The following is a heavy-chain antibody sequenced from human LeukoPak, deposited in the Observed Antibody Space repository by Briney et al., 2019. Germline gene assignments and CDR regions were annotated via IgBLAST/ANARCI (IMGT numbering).Heavy chain of an antibody. CDR1: GYTFTSYD. V-gene: IGHV1-8*01. J-gene: IGHJ4*02. CDR3: ARVGEPLFGLGDSLDFDY. Sequence: ASVKVSCKASGYTFTSYDINWVRQATGQGLEWMGWMNPNSGNTGYAQKFQGRVTMTRNTSISTAYMELSSLRSEDTAVYYCARVGEPLFGLGDSLDFDYWGQGTLVTVSS. CDR2: MNPNSGNT. D-gene: IGHD3/OR15-3a*01.